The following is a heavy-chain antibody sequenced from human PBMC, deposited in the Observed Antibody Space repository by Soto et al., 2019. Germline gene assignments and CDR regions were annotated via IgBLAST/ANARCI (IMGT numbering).Heavy chain of an antibody. Sequence: PSDTQSLTTTVSGGSLSSYYWSLIRQPPGKGLEWIGYIYYSGSTNYNPSLKSRVTISVDTSKNQFSLKLSSVTAADTAVYYCARRYGGTLDYRGQGTRVTLSS. D-gene: IGHD4-17*01. J-gene: IGHJ4*02. CDR3: ARRYGGTLDY. CDR1: GGSLSSYY. V-gene: IGHV4-59*08. CDR2: IYYSGST.